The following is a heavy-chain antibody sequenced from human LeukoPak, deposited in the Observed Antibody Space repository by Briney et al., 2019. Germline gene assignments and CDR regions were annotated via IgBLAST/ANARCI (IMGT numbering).Heavy chain of an antibody. Sequence: GGSLRLSCAASGFTFSSYSMNWVRQAPGKGLEWVSYISSSSSTIYYADSVKGRFTISRDNAKNSLYLQMNSLRAEDTAVYYCARDKYGGNHVYYFDYWGQGTLVTVSS. CDR3: ARDKYGGNHVYYFDY. CDR1: GFTFSSYS. CDR2: ISSSSSTI. V-gene: IGHV3-48*01. D-gene: IGHD4-23*01. J-gene: IGHJ4*02.